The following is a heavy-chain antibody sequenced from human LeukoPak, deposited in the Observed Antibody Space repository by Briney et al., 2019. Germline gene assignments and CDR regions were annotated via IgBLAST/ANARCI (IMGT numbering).Heavy chain of an antibody. Sequence: GSLRLSCAASGFIFSSYSMSWVRQAPGKGLEWVSVITGSGGNTYYADSVKGRFTISKDNSKNTVYLQMSSLRVDDTAVYYCAKAARSRWPSYYYGMDVWGQGTTVTVSS. CDR1: GFIFSSYS. J-gene: IGHJ6*02. CDR3: AKAARSRWPSYYYGMDV. D-gene: IGHD6-13*01. V-gene: IGHV3-23*01. CDR2: ITGSGGNT.